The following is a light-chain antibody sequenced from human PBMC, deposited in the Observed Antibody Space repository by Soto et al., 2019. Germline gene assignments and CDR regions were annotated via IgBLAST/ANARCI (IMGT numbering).Light chain of an antibody. Sequence: QSALTQPPSASGSPGQSVTTSCTGASSDVGGYNYVSWCQQHPGKAPKLMIYEVTKRPSGVPDRFSGSKSGNTASLTVSGLQAEDEADYYCSSYAGSNNLVFGGGTKLTVL. V-gene: IGLV2-8*01. CDR1: SSDVGGYNY. CDR2: EVT. J-gene: IGLJ3*02. CDR3: SSYAGSNNLV.